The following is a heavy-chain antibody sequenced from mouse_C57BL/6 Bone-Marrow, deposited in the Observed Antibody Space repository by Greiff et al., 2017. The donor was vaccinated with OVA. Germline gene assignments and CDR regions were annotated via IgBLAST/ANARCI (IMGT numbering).Heavy chain of an antibody. CDR3: ARGGDDVEGFAY. CDR2: IYPRSGNT. J-gene: IGHJ3*01. V-gene: IGHV1-81*01. CDR1: GYTFTSYG. Sequence: VQLQQSGAELARPGASVKLSCKASGYTFTSYGISWVKQRTGQGLEWIGEIYPRSGNTYYNEKFKGKATLTADKSSSTAYMELRSLTSEDSAVYFCARGGDDVEGFAYGGQGTLVTVSA. D-gene: IGHD2-2*01.